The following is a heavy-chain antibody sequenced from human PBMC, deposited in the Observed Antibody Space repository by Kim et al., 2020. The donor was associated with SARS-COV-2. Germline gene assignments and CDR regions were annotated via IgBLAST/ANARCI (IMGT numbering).Heavy chain of an antibody. CDR3: VTRTADGRSFDH. Sequence: YGVSVMGTITITRDNSKNTLFLQMRSLRPDDTAVYYCVTRTADGRSFDHWGQGTLVTISS. J-gene: IGHJ4*02. D-gene: IGHD6-13*01. V-gene: IGHV3-64D*09.